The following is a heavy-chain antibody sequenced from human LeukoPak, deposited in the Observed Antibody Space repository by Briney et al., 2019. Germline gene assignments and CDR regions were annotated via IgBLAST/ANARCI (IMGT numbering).Heavy chain of an antibody. CDR1: GFTLSGSA. CDR3: TRLTVGSFAFDI. J-gene: IGHJ3*02. V-gene: IGHV3-73*01. Sequence: GGSLRLSCAASGFTLSGSAMHWVRQASGKGLEWVGRIKNKADTYATAYAASVKGRFTVSRDDSRNRAYLQMNSLKTEDTAIYYCTRLTVGSFAFDIWGQGTMVTVSS. CDR2: IKNKADTYAT. D-gene: IGHD1-26*01.